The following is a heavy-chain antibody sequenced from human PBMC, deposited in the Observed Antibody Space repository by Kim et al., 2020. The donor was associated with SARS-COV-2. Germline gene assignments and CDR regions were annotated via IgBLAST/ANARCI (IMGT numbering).Heavy chain of an antibody. CDR2: IYHSGST. CDR3: ARDESGYDLSWFDP. Sequence: SETLSLTCAVSGGSISSSNWWSWVRQPPGKGLEWIGEIYHSGSTNYNPSLKSRVTISVDKSKNQFSLKLSSVTAADTAVYYCARDESGYDLSWFDPWGQGTLVTVSS. V-gene: IGHV4-4*02. D-gene: IGHD5-12*01. CDR1: GGSISSSNW. J-gene: IGHJ5*02.